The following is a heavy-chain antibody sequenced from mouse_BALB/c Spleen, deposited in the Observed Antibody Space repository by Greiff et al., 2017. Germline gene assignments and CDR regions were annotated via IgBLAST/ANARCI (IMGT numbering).Heavy chain of an antibody. Sequence: EVQRVESGPGLVKPSQSLSLTCTVTGYSITSDYAWNWIRQFPGNKLEWMGYISYSGSTSYNPSLKSRISINRDTSKNQFFLQLNSVTTEDTATYYCARWYDEGAPDYAMDYWGQGTSVTVSS. V-gene: IGHV3-2*02. D-gene: IGHD2-14*01. CDR3: ARWYDEGAPDYAMDY. CDR1: GYSITSDYA. CDR2: ISYSGST. J-gene: IGHJ4*01.